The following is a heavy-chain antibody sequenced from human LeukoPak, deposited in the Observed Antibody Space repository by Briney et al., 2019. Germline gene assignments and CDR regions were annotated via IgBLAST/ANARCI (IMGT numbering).Heavy chain of an antibody. Sequence: PSETLSLTCTVSGGSVTDYYWSWIRQSPGKGLEWIGYIYYTGTSYNPSLKSRVTISADTSKNQFSLKLSSVTAADTAVYYCARLTFGGVIADHMDVWGKGTTVTISS. CDR3: ARLTFGGVIADHMDV. J-gene: IGHJ6*03. V-gene: IGHV4-59*08. CDR2: IYYTGT. D-gene: IGHD3-16*02. CDR1: GGSVTDYY.